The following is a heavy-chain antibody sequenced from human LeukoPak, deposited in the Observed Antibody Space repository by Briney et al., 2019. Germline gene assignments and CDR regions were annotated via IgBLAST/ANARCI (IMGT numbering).Heavy chain of an antibody. CDR3: ARGGLGSAFDN. J-gene: IGHJ4*02. CDR2: TRGSGGST. Sequence: GGSLRLSCAASGFTFSTYGMSWVRQAPGKGLECVSGTRGSGGSTYSADSVKGRFTISRDNTKNTLYLQMNSLRTEDTAVYYCARGGLGSAFDNWGQGTLVTVSS. CDR1: GFTFSTYG. V-gene: IGHV3-23*01. D-gene: IGHD6-19*01.